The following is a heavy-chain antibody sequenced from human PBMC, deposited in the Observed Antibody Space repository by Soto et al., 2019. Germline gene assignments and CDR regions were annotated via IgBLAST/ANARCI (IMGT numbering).Heavy chain of an antibody. J-gene: IGHJ6*03. Sequence: GASVKVSCKASGYTFSSYAMHWVRQAPGQGLEWMGWINGGSGNTEYSQKFQDRVTITRDTSASTAYMELSSLRSEDTAVYYCARISMFRGVSGRMDVWGKGTTVTVSS. CDR3: ARISMFRGVSGRMDV. CDR1: GYTFSSYA. CDR2: INGGSGNT. V-gene: IGHV1-3*01. D-gene: IGHD3-10*01.